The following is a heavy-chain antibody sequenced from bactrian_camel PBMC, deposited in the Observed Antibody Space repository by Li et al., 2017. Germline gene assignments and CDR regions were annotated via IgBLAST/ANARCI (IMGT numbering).Heavy chain of an antibody. Sequence: HVQLVESGGGSVQAGGSLRLSCVVSGFGSGYNDMGWYRRTRGNECELVSSLRTDSSTYYSDHVKGRFTMSRDNAKVYLHMNSLTPEDTATYYCAAGVRAGRWTLGDFHDWGQGTQVTVS. D-gene: IGHD6*01. CDR3: AAGVRAGRWTLGDFHD. J-gene: IGHJ4*01. V-gene: IGHV3S63*01. CDR1: GFGSGYND. CDR2: LRTDSST.